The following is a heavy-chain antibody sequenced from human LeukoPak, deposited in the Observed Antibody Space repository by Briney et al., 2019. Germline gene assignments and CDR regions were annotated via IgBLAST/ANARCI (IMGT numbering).Heavy chain of an antibody. CDR2: TYYRSKWFN. J-gene: IGHJ3*02. CDR3: TRERSSGGGSGSGAFDI. CDR1: GDSVSSNSAA. V-gene: IGHV6-1*01. D-gene: IGHD3-10*01. Sequence: SQTLSLTCAISGDSVSSNSAAWNWIRQSPSRGLEWLGKTYYRSKWFNDYAGSVTSRITINPGTAKNQFSLQLNSVTPEDTAVYYCTRERSSGGGSGSGAFDIWGQGTMVTVSS.